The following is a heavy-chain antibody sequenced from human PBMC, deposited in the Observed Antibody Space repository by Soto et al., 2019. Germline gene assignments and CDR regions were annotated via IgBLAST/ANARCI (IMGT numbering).Heavy chain of an antibody. D-gene: IGHD6-19*01. CDR3: ARDNRGAVAATNAFDI. V-gene: IGHV3-11*06. CDR2: ISSSGSYT. Sequence: VGSLRLSCAASGFTFSDYYMSWIRQAPGKGLEWVSYISSSGSYTNYADSVKGRFTISRDNAKNSLYLQMNSLRAEDTAVYYCARDNRGAVAATNAFDIWGQGTMVTVSS. J-gene: IGHJ3*02. CDR1: GFTFSDYY.